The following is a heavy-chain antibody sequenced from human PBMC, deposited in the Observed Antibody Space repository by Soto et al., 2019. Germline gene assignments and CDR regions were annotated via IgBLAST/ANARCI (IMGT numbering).Heavy chain of an antibody. D-gene: IGHD1-1*01. J-gene: IGHJ4*02. CDR3: AREPATSKPEGVDF. CDR1: GYTFSDYY. Sequence: ASVKVSCKASGYTFSDYYIHWVRQAPGQGLEWMGWINPNSGGTKYAPKFQGGVTMTRDTSITTAYMELSRLRSGDTAVYYCAREPATSKPEGVDFWGQGTLVTVSS. CDR2: INPNSGGT. V-gene: IGHV1-2*02.